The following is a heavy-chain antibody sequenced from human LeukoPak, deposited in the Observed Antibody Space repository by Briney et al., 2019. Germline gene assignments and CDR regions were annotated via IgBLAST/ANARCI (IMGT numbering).Heavy chain of an antibody. J-gene: IGHJ5*02. Sequence: NPGGTLRLSCAASGFTFSDYYMSWIRQAPGKGLEWVSYISSSSSTIYYADSVKGRFTISRDNAKNSLYLQMNSLRAEDTAVYYCARVHRRFSPNWFDPWGQGTLVTVSS. D-gene: IGHD2/OR15-2a*01. V-gene: IGHV3-11*04. CDR1: GFTFSDYY. CDR3: ARVHRRFSPNWFDP. CDR2: ISSSSSTI.